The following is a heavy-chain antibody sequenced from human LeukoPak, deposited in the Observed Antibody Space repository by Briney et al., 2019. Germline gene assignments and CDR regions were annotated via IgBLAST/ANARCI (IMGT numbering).Heavy chain of an antibody. CDR3: VRNSGTYRGYGLDV. D-gene: IGHD1-26*01. J-gene: IGHJ6*02. V-gene: IGHV3-49*04. CDR1: GFPFRDHA. Sequence: GRSLRLSCTASGFPFRDHAMSWVRQAPGKGPEWVGFIRTNPNGATVEYAASVKARFIISRDDSKNIAYLEMNSLKTEDTAVYYCVRNSGTYRGYGLDVWGQGTTVTVSS. CDR2: IRTNPNGATV.